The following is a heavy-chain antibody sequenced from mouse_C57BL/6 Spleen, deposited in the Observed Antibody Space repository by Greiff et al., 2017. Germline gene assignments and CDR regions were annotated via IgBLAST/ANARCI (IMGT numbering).Heavy chain of an antibody. J-gene: IGHJ3*01. CDR3: ARDYGSVLFAY. Sequence: EVQRVESGGGLVKPGGSLKLSCAASGFTFSDYGMHWVRQAPEKGLEWVAYISSGSSTIYYADTVKGRFTISRDNAKNTLFLQMTSLRSEDTAMYYCARDYGSVLFAYWGQGTLVTVSA. CDR2: ISSGSSTI. D-gene: IGHD1-1*01. CDR1: GFTFSDYG. V-gene: IGHV5-17*01.